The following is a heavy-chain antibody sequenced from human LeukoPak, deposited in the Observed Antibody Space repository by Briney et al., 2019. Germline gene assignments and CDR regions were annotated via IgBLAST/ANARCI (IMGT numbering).Heavy chain of an antibody. V-gene: IGHV3-53*01. CDR3: ARGPVTRFEI. CDR1: GFTVSSNY. Sequence: PGGSLRLSCAASGFTVSSNYMSWVRQAPGKGLEWVSVIYSGGTTYYADSVKDRFTISRDNSNNTLYLQMNSLRAEDTAVYYCARGPVTRFEIWGQGTMVTVSS. D-gene: IGHD4-17*01. J-gene: IGHJ3*02. CDR2: IYSGGTT.